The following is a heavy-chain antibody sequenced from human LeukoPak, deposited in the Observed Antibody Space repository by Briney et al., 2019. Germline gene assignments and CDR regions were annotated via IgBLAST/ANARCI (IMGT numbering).Heavy chain of an antibody. D-gene: IGHD2-2*01. CDR3: ARVAYCSSTSCQPAGGMDV. CDR1: GGSISSSSYY. Sequence: SSETLSLTCTVSGGSISSSSYYWGWIRQPPGKGLEWIGEINHSGSTNYNPSLKSRVTISVDTSKNQFSLKLSSVTAADTAVYYCARVAYCSSTSCQPAGGMDVWGQGTTVTVSS. J-gene: IGHJ6*02. V-gene: IGHV4-39*07. CDR2: INHSGST.